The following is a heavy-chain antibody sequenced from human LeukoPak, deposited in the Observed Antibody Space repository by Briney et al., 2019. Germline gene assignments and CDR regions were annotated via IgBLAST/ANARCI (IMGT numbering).Heavy chain of an antibody. D-gene: IGHD2-15*01. V-gene: IGHV3-48*04. CDR3: ARDRGGSYSAIDY. CDR2: ISSSSITI. J-gene: IGHJ4*02. Sequence: GGSLRLSCAASGFTFSSYSLTWVRQAPGKGLEWVSFISSSSITIYYADSVKGRCTISRDNAEKSLYLQMNSLRAEDTAVYYCARDRGGSYSAIDYWGQGTLVTVSS. CDR1: GFTFSSYS.